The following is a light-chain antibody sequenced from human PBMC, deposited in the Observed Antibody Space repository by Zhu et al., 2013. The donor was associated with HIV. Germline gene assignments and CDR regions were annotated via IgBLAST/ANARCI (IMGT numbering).Light chain of an antibody. CDR1: QSVRGY. V-gene: IGKV3-11*01. CDR3: QQRSSWPLT. CDR2: DAS. Sequence: EIVLTQSPATLSLSPGERATLSCRASQSVRGYLAWYQQRVGQAPRLLIYDASNRATGIPAKFSGSGSATDFTLTISSLDPEDFAVYYCQQRSSWPLTFGGGTRVEIK. J-gene: IGKJ4*01.